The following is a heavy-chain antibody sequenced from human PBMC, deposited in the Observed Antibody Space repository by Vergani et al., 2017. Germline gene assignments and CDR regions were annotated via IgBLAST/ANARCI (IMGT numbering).Heavy chain of an antibody. CDR1: GGSFTSYH. J-gene: IGHJ6*03. D-gene: IGHD4-11*01. Sequence: QVQLHQWGGGLLKPSETLSLTCVVNGGSFTSYHWTWIRQSPGEGLEWVGDIDHTGRPDYNPYLKSRLTMSVDKSRNQFSLTPNSVTATDTAIYFCARVNTETNGHLYYYYYMDVWGQGTAVTVS. CDR3: ARVNTETNGHLYYYYYMDV. V-gene: IGHV4-34*01. CDR2: IDHTGRP.